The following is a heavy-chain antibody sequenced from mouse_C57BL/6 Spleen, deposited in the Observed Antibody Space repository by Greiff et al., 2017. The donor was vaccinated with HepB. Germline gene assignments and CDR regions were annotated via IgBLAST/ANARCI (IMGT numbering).Heavy chain of an antibody. Sequence: VQLQQSGAELVKPGASVKLSCTASGFNIKDYYMHWVKQRTEQGLEWIGRIDPEDGETKYDPKFQGKATITADTSSNTAYLQLSSLTSEDTAVYYCAPAYYSNYDAMDYWGQGTSVTVSS. J-gene: IGHJ4*01. D-gene: IGHD2-5*01. CDR1: GFNIKDYY. CDR2: IDPEDGET. CDR3: APAYYSNYDAMDY. V-gene: IGHV14-2*01.